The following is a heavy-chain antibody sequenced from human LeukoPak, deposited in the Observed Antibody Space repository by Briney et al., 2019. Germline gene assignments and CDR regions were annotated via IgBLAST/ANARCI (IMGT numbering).Heavy chain of an antibody. Sequence: PGGSLRLSCAASGFTFSEYYMSWIRQAPGKGLEWVSYIRSSSSYTNYADSVKGRFTISRDNAKNSLYLQMNSLRAEDTAVYYCARGSTYGDYDLDFDYWGQGTLVTVSS. CDR1: GFTFSEYY. CDR3: ARGSTYGDYDLDFDY. D-gene: IGHD4-17*01. CDR2: IRSSSSYT. J-gene: IGHJ4*02. V-gene: IGHV3-11*06.